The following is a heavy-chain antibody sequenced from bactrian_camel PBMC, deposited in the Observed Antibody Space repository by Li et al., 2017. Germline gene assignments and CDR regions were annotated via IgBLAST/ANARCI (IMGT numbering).Heavy chain of an antibody. CDR3: ATQFRRYSGSLSGQDFGY. CDR2: INGASSIT. D-gene: IGHD2*01. J-gene: IGHJ6*01. Sequence: VQLVESGGGVVLPGGSLRLSCAASGFTLSSGWMYWVRQAPGKPLEWVSFINGASSITSYLDSVKGRFTISRDNSKNTVYLQMNSLKSEDTALYYCATQFRRYSGSLSGQDFGYWGQGTQVTVS. V-gene: IGHV3S1*01. CDR1: GFTLSSGW.